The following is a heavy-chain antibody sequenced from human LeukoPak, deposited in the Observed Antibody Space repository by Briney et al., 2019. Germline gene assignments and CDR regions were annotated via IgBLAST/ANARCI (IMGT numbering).Heavy chain of an antibody. Sequence: GGSLRLSCAASGFSFTTYSINWVRQAPGKGLEWVSYISSTATTIYYADSVKGRFTISRDNSKNTLPLQMNSLRAEDTAVYYCAKDQGYGGGTHFDYWGQGTLVTVSS. CDR2: ISSTATTI. V-gene: IGHV3-48*01. CDR3: AKDQGYGGGTHFDY. J-gene: IGHJ4*02. D-gene: IGHD3-16*01. CDR1: GFSFTTYS.